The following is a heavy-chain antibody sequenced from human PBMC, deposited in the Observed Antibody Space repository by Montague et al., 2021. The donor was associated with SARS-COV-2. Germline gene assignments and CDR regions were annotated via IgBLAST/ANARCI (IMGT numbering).Heavy chain of an antibody. D-gene: IGHD6-19*01. CDR1: GGSISSYY. CDR3: ARGSGWMGNALDI. CDR2: IYYSGST. V-gene: IGHV4-59*01. Sequence: SESLSLTCTVSGGSISSYYWSWIRQPPGKGLEWIGYIYYSGSTNYNPSLKNRVTISVDTSKNQFSLKLSSVTAADTAVYYCARGSGWMGNALDIWGQGTMVTVSS. J-gene: IGHJ3*02.